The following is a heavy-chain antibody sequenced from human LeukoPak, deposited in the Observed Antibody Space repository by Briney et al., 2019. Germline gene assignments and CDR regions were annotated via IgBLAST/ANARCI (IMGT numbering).Heavy chain of an antibody. J-gene: IGHJ4*02. Sequence: SVKVSCKASGGTFSSYAISWVRQAPGQGLEWMGRIIPILGIANYAQKFQGRVTITADKSTSTAHMELSSLRSEDTAVYYCARDTPQPLESQQLVPSYFDYWGQGTLVTVSS. D-gene: IGHD6-13*01. V-gene: IGHV1-69*04. CDR1: GGTFSSYA. CDR2: IIPILGIA. CDR3: ARDTPQPLESQQLVPSYFDY.